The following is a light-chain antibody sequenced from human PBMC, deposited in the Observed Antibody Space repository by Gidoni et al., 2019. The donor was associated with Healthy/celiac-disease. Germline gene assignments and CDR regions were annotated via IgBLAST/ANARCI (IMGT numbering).Light chain of an antibody. Sequence: EIVMTQSPATLSVSPGGRATLSCRASQRVSSNLAWYQQKPGQAPRLLIYGASTRATGIPARFSGSGSGTEFTLTISSLQSEDFAVYYCQQYNNWPRTFGQGTKEEIK. J-gene: IGKJ1*01. CDR3: QQYNNWPRT. CDR2: GAS. CDR1: QRVSSN. V-gene: IGKV3-15*01.